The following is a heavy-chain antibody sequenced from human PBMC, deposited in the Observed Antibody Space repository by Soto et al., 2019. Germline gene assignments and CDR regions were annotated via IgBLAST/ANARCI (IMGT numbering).Heavy chain of an antibody. D-gene: IGHD5-12*01. Sequence: ASVKVSCKASGGTFSSYAISWVRQAPGQGLEWMGGIIPIFGTANYAQKFQGRVTITADESTSTAYMELSSLRSEDTAVYYCARLAPDLVATDYWGQGTLVTVSS. CDR1: GGTFSSYA. J-gene: IGHJ4*02. CDR2: IIPIFGTA. V-gene: IGHV1-69*13. CDR3: ARLAPDLVATDY.